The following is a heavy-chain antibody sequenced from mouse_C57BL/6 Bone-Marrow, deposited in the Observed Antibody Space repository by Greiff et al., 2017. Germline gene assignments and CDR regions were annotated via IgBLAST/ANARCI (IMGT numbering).Heavy chain of an antibody. CDR1: GFNIKDDY. CDR2: IDPENGDT. J-gene: IGHJ3*01. CDR3: TRMDCVFAD. D-gene: IGHD2-3*01. V-gene: IGHV14-4*01. Sequence: EVKLQQSGAELVRPGASVKLSCTASGFNIKDDYMHWVKQRPEQGLEWIGWIDPENGDTEYASKFQGKATITADTSSNTAYLQLSSLTSEDTAVYYWTRMDCVFADWGQGTLVTVAA.